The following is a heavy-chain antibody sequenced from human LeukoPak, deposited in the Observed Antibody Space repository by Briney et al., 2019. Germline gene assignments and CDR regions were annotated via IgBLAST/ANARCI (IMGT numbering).Heavy chain of an antibody. J-gene: IGHJ5*02. CDR3: TRRSSTSSSDWFDP. CDR1: GGSISNYY. Sequence: SETLSLTCTVAGGSISNYYCSWSRQPPGKGLEWIGYVYYTGSTSYNPSLKSRVTISGDTSKNQFSLKLSSVTDADTPVYYCTRRSSTSSSDWFDPWGQGTLVIVSS. V-gene: IGHV4-59*08. D-gene: IGHD2-2*01. CDR2: VYYTGST.